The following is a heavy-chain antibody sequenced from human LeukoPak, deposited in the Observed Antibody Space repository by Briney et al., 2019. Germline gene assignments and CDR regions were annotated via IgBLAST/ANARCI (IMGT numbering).Heavy chain of an antibody. J-gene: IGHJ4*02. CDR3: VRSYDWVFDY. Sequence: SQTLSLTCAISGESVSRHDLTSVGVRQSPSRGLVWLGRTFYRSKWYNDYAVSVTSRITVSPDTSKTQFSLHLNSVTPEDTAVYYCVRSYDWVFDYWGQGTRVTVSS. D-gene: IGHD1-1*01. CDR1: GESVSRHDLT. V-gene: IGHV6-1*01. CDR2: TFYRSKWYN.